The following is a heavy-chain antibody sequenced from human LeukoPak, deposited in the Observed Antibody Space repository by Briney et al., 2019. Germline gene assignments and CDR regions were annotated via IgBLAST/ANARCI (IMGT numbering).Heavy chain of an antibody. CDR3: ARAGGLLWSPYYYMDV. CDR2: IYTSGST. J-gene: IGHJ6*03. CDR1: GGSISSGSYY. V-gene: IGHV4-61*02. D-gene: IGHD3-10*01. Sequence: SETLSLTCTVSGGSISSGSYYWSWIRQPAGKGLEWIGRIYTSGSTNYNPSLKSRVTISVDTSKNQFSLKLSSVTAADTAVYYCARAGGLLWSPYYYMDVWGKGTTVTVFS.